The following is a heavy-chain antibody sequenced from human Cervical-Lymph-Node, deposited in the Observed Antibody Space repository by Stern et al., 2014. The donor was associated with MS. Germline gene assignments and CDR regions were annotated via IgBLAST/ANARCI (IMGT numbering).Heavy chain of an antibody. Sequence: VQMVQSGAEVTKPGSSVKVSCNASGGTLSKFPSSLVRQAPGQGLEWMGGVLPVFETPTYAQEFRGRVTITADVSTSTVYMELSSLRSDDTAVYYCALSSETSDRWYSLGYDLWGQGTLVTVSS. CDR1: GGTLSKFP. V-gene: IGHV1-69*01. CDR3: ALSSETSDRWYSLGYDL. D-gene: IGHD6-13*01. J-gene: IGHJ5*02. CDR2: VLPVFETP.